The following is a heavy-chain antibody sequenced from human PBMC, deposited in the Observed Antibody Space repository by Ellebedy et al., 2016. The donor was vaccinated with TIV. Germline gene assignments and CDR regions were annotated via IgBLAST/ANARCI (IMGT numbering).Heavy chain of an antibody. Sequence: SCAVSGFTFSTCSMSWVRQPPGKGLAWTGYIYYSGTTYYNPSLKHRLTMSVNKSKSQVSLKLTTVTAPDTAVYYCAKGGGDRPHALDVWGQGTKVTVSS. D-gene: IGHD3-10*01. J-gene: IGHJ3*01. CDR1: GFTFSTCS. CDR3: AKGGGDRPHALDV. CDR2: IYYSGTT. V-gene: IGHV4-30-4*01.